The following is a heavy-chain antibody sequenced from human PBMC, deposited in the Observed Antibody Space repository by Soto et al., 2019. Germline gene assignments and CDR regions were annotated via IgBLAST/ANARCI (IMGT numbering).Heavy chain of an antibody. CDR2: IDWDDDK. D-gene: IGHD2-2*01. Sequence: SGPTLVNPTQTLTLTCTFSGFSLSTSGMCVSWIRQPPGRALEWLALIDWDDDKFYSTSLKTRLTISKDTSKNQVVLTMTNMDPVDTATYYCARTRRAYYYYYGMDVWGQGTTVTVSS. V-gene: IGHV2-70*12. CDR3: ARTRRAYYYYYGMDV. CDR1: GFSLSTSGMC. J-gene: IGHJ6*02.